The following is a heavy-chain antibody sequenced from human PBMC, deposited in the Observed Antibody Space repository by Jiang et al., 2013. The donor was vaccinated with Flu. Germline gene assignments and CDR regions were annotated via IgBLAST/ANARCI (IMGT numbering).Heavy chain of an antibody. CDR3: ARDFARDIVASIDP. V-gene: IGHV1-3*01. CDR2: INAGNGNT. CDR1: GYTFTSYA. J-gene: IGHJ5*02. Sequence: GYTFTSYAMHWVRQAPGQRLEWMGWINAGNGNTKYSQKFQGRVTITRDTSASTAYMELSSLRSEDTAVYYCARDFARDIVASIDPWGQGTLVTVSS. D-gene: IGHD5-12*01.